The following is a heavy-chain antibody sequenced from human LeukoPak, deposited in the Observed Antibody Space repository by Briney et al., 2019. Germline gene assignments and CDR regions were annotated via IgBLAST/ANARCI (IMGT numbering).Heavy chain of an antibody. CDR1: GFTFSSYW. CDR2: IKQDGSEK. J-gene: IGHJ4*02. CDR3: ARDREMATLGFDY. V-gene: IGHV3-7*03. Sequence: GRSLRLSCAASGFTFSSYWMSWVRQAPGKGLEWVANIKQDGSEKYYVDSVKGRFTISRDNAKNSLYLQMNSLRAEDTAVYYCARDREMATLGFDYWGQGTLVTVSS. D-gene: IGHD5-24*01.